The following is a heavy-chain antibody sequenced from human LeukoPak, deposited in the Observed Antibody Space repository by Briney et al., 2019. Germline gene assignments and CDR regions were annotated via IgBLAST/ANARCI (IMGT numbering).Heavy chain of an antibody. CDR3: ARPPIYCDYYYFDY. CDR1: GGTFSSYA. Sequence: ASVKVSCKASGGTFSSYAISWARQAPGQGLEWMGGIIPIFGTANYAQKVQGRGTITADEAKSTAYLELSSLRSEDTAVYYCARPPIYCDYYYFDYWGQGTLVTVSS. D-gene: IGHD2/OR15-2a*01. J-gene: IGHJ4*02. CDR2: IIPIFGTA. V-gene: IGHV1-69*13.